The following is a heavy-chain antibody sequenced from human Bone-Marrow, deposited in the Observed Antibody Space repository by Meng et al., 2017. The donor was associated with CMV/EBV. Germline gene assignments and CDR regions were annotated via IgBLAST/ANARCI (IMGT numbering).Heavy chain of an antibody. CDR2: INPNSAGT. CDR3: AANHDFWSGYTDY. V-gene: IGHV1-2*02. J-gene: IGHJ4*02. D-gene: IGHD3-3*01. CDR1: GYTFTDYY. Sequence: ASVKVSCKASGYTFTDYYMHWVRQAPGQGLEWMGWINPNSAGTNYAQRFQGRVTMTRDTSISTAYMELSRLTSDDTAVYYCAANHDFWSGYTDYWGQGTLVTVSS.